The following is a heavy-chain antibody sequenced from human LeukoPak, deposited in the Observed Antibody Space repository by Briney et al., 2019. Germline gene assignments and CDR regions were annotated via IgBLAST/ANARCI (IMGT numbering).Heavy chain of an antibody. Sequence: SEALSLTCAVYGGSFSGYYWSWIRQPPGKGLEWIGEINHSGSTNYNPSLKSRVTISVDTSKNQFSLKLNSVTAADTAVYYCARGLEEWLERGYFQYWGQGTLVTVSS. V-gene: IGHV4-34*01. CDR3: ARGLEEWLERGYFQY. CDR2: INHSGST. D-gene: IGHD6-19*01. J-gene: IGHJ1*01. CDR1: GGSFSGYY.